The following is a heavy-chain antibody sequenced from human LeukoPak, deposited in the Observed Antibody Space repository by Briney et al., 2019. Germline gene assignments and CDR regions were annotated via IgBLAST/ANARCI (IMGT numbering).Heavy chain of an antibody. CDR2: IKEDGSEK. D-gene: IGHD2-2*01. CDR3: ARGRQLRY. CDR1: GYTFSNYL. J-gene: IGHJ4*02. V-gene: IGHV3-7*01. Sequence: GGSLILSCAASGYTFSNYLMSRVRQARGKGLERVANIKEDGSEKYYVDSVKARFTISRDNACNSLDLQMSSRSAEDTGVDYCARGRQLRYWGQGTLVTVS.